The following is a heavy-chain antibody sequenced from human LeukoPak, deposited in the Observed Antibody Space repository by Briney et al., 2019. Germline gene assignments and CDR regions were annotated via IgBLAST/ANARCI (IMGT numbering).Heavy chain of an antibody. V-gene: IGHV3-23*01. CDR3: AECRGYSYGSTDY. D-gene: IGHD5-18*01. Sequence: QPGGSLRLSCAASGFTFSSYGMSWVRQAPGKGLEWVSAISGSGGSTYYADSVKGRFTISRDNSKNTLYLQMNSLRAEDTAVYYCAECRGYSYGSTDYWGQGTLVTVSS. CDR1: GFTFSSYG. J-gene: IGHJ4*02. CDR2: ISGSGGST.